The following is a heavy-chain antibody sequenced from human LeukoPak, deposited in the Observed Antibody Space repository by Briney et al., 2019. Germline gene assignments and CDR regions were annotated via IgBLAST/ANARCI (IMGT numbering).Heavy chain of an antibody. CDR3: ARDRSGGALVDAFDI. CDR1: GFTFSSYG. Sequence: GGSLRLSCAASGFTFSSYGMHWVRQAPGKGLEWVAVIWYDGSNKYYADSVKGRYTISRDNSKNTLYLQMNSLRAEDTAVYYCARDRSGGALVDAFDIWGQGTMVTVSS. CDR2: IWYDGSNK. V-gene: IGHV3-33*01. J-gene: IGHJ3*02. D-gene: IGHD4-23*01.